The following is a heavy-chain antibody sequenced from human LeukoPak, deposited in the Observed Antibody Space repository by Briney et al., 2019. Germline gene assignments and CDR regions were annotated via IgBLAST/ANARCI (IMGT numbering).Heavy chain of an antibody. D-gene: IGHD2-21*02. Sequence: SETLSLTCAVSGYSISSRNWWGWIRQPPGKGLEWIGYIYYSGSVYYSPSLKSRVTISLDTSKNQFSLKLTSVTAADTAVYYCARSAYCGGDCYYYFDYWGQGTLVTVSS. CDR2: IYYSGSV. CDR3: ARSAYCGGDCYYYFDY. V-gene: IGHV4-28*05. CDR1: GYSISSRNW. J-gene: IGHJ4*02.